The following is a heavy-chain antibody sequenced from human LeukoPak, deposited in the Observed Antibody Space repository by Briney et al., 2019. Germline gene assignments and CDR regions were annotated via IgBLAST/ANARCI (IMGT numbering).Heavy chain of an antibody. Sequence: GGSLRLSCAASGFTISSHAMSWVRQAPGKGLEWVSSVSGGGGTTHHADSVKGRFTISRDNYKSTLYLQMNSLGAGDTAVYYCARDGWNVFFDYWGQGALVSVSS. D-gene: IGHD1-1*01. V-gene: IGHV3-23*01. CDR3: ARDGWNVFFDY. CDR2: VSGGGGTT. J-gene: IGHJ4*02. CDR1: GFTISSHA.